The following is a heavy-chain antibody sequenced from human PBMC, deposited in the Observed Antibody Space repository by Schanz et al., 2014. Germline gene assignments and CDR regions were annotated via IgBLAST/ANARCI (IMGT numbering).Heavy chain of an antibody. CDR1: GDSISSGSYY. Sequence: QVQLQESGPGLVRPSQTLSLTCTVSGDSISSGSYYWSWIRQHPGKGLEWIGYIYFNGITYYKPSFKARLIISVDTSKNQFSLKLSSVTAADTAVYYCARVGRSSSSPHGSSGDYWGQGTLVTVSS. CDR3: ARVGRSSSSPHGSSGDY. CDR2: IYFNGIT. V-gene: IGHV4-31*03. D-gene: IGHD6-6*01. J-gene: IGHJ4*02.